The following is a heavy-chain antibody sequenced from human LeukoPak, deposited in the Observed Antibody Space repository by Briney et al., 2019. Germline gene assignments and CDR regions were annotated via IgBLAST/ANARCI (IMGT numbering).Heavy chain of an antibody. CDR3: AGSILPWTLDY. CDR2: IYHSGST. CDR1: GGSIGSYY. V-gene: IGHV4-59*04. J-gene: IGHJ4*02. D-gene: IGHD3-3*02. Sequence: SETLSLTCTVSGGSIGSYYWSWIRQPPGKGLEWIGSIYHSGSTYYNPSLKSRVTISLDTSKNQFSLKLSSVTAADTAVYYCAGSILPWTLDYWGQGTLVTVSS.